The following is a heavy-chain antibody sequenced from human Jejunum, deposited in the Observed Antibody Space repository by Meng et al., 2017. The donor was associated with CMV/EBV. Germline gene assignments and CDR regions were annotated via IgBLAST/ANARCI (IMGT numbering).Heavy chain of an antibody. J-gene: IGHJ4*02. V-gene: IGHV4-39*07. CDR3: ARENVGSCSGGGCFPPY. Sequence: GDSISSYYWGWIRQSPGKGLEWIGNLYFGGNTYYNPSLKSRVTISIDTSKSQFSLRLTSVTAADTAVYYCARENVGSCSGGGCFPPYWGQGTLVTVSS. CDR1: GDSISSYY. D-gene: IGHD2-15*01. CDR2: LYFGGNT.